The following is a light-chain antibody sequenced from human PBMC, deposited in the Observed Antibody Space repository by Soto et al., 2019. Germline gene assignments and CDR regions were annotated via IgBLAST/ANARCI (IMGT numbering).Light chain of an antibody. CDR2: GAF. Sequence: EIVLTQSPGTLSLSPGERATLSCRASQSISSNYVAWYQQKPGQAPRLLIYGAFARAAGIPGRFSGSASGTDFTLTISRLEPEDFAVYFCKHYDDSPWTFGQGTKVDIK. J-gene: IGKJ1*01. CDR1: QSISSNY. V-gene: IGKV3-20*01. CDR3: KHYDDSPWT.